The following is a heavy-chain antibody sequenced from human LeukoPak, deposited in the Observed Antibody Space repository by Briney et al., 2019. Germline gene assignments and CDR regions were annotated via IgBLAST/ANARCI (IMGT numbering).Heavy chain of an antibody. CDR1: GGSFSGYY. J-gene: IGHJ4*02. CDR2: IYYSGST. D-gene: IGHD6-25*01. Sequence: SETLSLTCAVYGGSFSGYYWSWIRQPPGKGLEWIGSIYYSGSTYYNPSLKSRVTISVDTSKNQFSLKLSSVTAADTAVYYCARRVRSIAASDYWGQGTLVTVSS. CDR3: ARRVRSIAASDY. V-gene: IGHV4-34*01.